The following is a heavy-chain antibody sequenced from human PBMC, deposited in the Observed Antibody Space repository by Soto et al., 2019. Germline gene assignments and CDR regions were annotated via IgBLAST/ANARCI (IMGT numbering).Heavy chain of an antibody. V-gene: IGHV4-30-2*01. CDR1: GGSIGGVGYS. CDR3: AGAQFYSGSGNYNNLMFDA. J-gene: IGHJ5*02. D-gene: IGHD3-10*01. CDR2: MYHSGAF. Sequence: PSETLSLTCAVSGGSIGGVGYSWSWIRQPPGGGLEWIGYMYHSGAFLKSPSLKTRLTMSLDMSKNQFSLTLNSMTAADTAVYYCAGAQFYSGSGNYNNLMFDAWGQGIQVTVSS.